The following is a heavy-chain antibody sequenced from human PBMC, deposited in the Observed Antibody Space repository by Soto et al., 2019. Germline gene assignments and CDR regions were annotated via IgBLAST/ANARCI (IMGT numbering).Heavy chain of an antibody. D-gene: IGHD3-10*01. CDR3: ARDFYGGCSYGRGEN. V-gene: IGHV3-7*01. J-gene: IGHJ4*02. Sequence: PGGSLRLFCVAYGFKLWGDLMSWVRQAPGKGLEWVANIKQDGSEKEYLGSVRGRFTISSDNSKNSGYLQMNSLREEDTALYYGARDFYGGCSYGRGENWGQG. CDR2: IKQDGSEK. CDR1: GFKLWGDL.